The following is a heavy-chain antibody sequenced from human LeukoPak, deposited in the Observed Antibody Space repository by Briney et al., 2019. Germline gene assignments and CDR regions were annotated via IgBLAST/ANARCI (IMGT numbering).Heavy chain of an antibody. CDR3: ARGAAAGSFDY. Sequence: PSETLSLTCTVSGGSISSYYWSWIRQPPGKGLEWIGYIYYSGSTNYNPSLKSRVTISVDTSKNQFSLKLSSVTAADTAVYYCARGAAAGSFDYWGQGTLVTVSS. CDR1: GGSISSYY. V-gene: IGHV4-59*01. D-gene: IGHD6-13*01. CDR2: IYYSGST. J-gene: IGHJ4*02.